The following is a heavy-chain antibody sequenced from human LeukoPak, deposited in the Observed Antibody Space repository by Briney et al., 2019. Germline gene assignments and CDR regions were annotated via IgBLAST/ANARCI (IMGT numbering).Heavy chain of an antibody. CDR1: GYTFTRYG. CDR3: ARDFFHGHCAGLSCFLLDY. Sequence: ASVKVSCKASGYTFTRYGISWVRQAPGQGLEWMGWISANNGDTNSAQKFQDRVTMTTDTSTSTAYMEMRSLRSDDTAVYYCARDFFHGHCAGLSCFLLDYWGQGSLVTVSS. CDR2: ISANNGDT. J-gene: IGHJ4*02. V-gene: IGHV1-18*01. D-gene: IGHD2-15*01.